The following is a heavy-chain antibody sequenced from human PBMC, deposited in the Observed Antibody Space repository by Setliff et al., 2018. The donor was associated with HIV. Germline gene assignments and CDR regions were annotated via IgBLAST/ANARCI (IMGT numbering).Heavy chain of an antibody. V-gene: IGHV3-7*01. D-gene: IGHD6-13*01. Sequence: GGSLRLSCAAFGFTFSNYWMNWVRQAPGKGLEWVASINHNGSEKYYADSVKGRFTISRDNSKNTLYLQMNSLRAEDTAVYYCAKDRHAAAGTGGFDFWGQGTLVTVSS. CDR3: AKDRHAAAGTGGFDF. CDR2: INHNGSEK. CDR1: GFTFSNYW. J-gene: IGHJ4*02.